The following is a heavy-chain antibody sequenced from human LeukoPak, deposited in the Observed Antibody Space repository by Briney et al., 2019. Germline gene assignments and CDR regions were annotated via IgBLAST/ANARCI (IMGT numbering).Heavy chain of an antibody. Sequence: SVKVSCKASGYTFTSYGVSWVRQAPGQGLEWMGWITGYNGNTNYAQKLQGRVTMTTDTSTSTAYMELRSLRSDDTAVYYCARDLGGVVPTAMYTDYWGQGTLVTVSS. D-gene: IGHD2-2*01. J-gene: IGHJ4*02. CDR2: ITGYNGNT. V-gene: IGHV1-18*01. CDR3: ARDLGGVVPTAMYTDY. CDR1: GYTFTSYG.